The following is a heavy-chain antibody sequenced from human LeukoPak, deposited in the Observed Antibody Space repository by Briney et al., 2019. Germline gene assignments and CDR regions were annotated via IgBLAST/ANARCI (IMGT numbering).Heavy chain of an antibody. CDR3: AGTDTSGYDRFDY. D-gene: IGHD3-22*01. J-gene: IGHJ4*02. CDR1: GGSISSYY. V-gene: IGHV4-4*07. Sequence: SETLSLTCTVSGGSISSYYWNWIRQPAGKGLEWIGRIYTSGNTNYSLSLKSRVTISVDKSKNQFSLKLSSVTAADTAVYYCAGTDTSGYDRFDYWGQGALVTVSS. CDR2: IYTSGNT.